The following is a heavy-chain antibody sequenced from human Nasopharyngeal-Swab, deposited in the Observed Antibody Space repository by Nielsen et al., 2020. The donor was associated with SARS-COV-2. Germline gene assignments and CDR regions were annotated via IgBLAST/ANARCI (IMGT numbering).Heavy chain of an antibody. J-gene: IGHJ4*02. V-gene: IGHV3-21*01. CDR1: GFTFSSYS. CDR3: ARVLMSESYPFDY. CDR2: ISSSSSYI. Sequence: LSLTCAASGFTFSSYSMNWVRQAPGKGLEWVSSISSSSSYIYYADSVKGRFTISRDNAKNSLYLQMNSLRAEDTAVYYCARVLMSESYPFDYWGQGSLVTVSS. D-gene: IGHD3-10*01.